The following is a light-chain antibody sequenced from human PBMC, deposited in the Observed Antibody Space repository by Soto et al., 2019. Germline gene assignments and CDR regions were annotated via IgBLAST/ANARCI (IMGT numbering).Light chain of an antibody. Sequence: EIQMTQSPSTMSRSVGDRITITCRASQTISSWLAWYQQKPGKAPKLLIYAASSLQSGVPSRFSGSGSGTDFTLTISSLQPEDFATYYCQQANSFPITFGQGTRLEIK. J-gene: IGKJ5*01. CDR3: QQANSFPIT. CDR1: QTISSW. CDR2: AAS. V-gene: IGKV1-12*01.